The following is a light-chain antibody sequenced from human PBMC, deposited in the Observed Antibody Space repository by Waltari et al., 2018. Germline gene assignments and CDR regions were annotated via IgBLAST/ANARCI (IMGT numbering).Light chain of an antibody. Sequence: DIQMTQSPSTLSASLGDRVTITCRASQSINVWLVWYQQKSGKVPKVLIYKASVLESGVPSRFSGNGSGTESSLTISSLQSDDFATYYCQQYDAHPRTFGQGTKVDIK. V-gene: IGKV1-5*03. J-gene: IGKJ1*01. CDR3: QQYDAHPRT. CDR2: KAS. CDR1: QSINVW.